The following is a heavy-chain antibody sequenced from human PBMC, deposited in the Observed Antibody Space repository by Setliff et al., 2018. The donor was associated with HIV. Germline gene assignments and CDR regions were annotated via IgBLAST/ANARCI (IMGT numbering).Heavy chain of an antibody. CDR1: GFTFSTYW. Sequence: PGGSLRLSCAASGFTFSTYWMIWVRQAPGKGLEWVSTLSGSSGSTYSADSVKGRFTISRDNSKNTLYLQMNSLRAEDTAVYYCARDPYPYGDYGDWYFDLWGRGTLVTVSS. D-gene: IGHD4-17*01. CDR3: ARDPYPYGDYGDWYFDL. V-gene: IGHV3-23*01. J-gene: IGHJ2*01. CDR2: LSGSSGST.